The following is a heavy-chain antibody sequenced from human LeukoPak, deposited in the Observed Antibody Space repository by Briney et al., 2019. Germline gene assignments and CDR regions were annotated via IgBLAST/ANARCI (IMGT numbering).Heavy chain of an antibody. Sequence: GGSLRLSCAASGFTFSSYDMSWVRQAPGKGLEWVSAISGGGDSTYYADSVMGRFTISRDNSKSTLYLQMNSLRAEDTAVYYCAKRPYSGSYYFDYWGQGTLVTVSS. D-gene: IGHD1-26*01. CDR1: GFTFSSYD. CDR3: AKRPYSGSYYFDY. V-gene: IGHV3-23*01. CDR2: ISGGGDST. J-gene: IGHJ4*02.